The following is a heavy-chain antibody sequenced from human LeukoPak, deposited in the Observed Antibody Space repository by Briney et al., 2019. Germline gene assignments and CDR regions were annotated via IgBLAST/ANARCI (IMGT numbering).Heavy chain of an antibody. CDR2: ISSSSATI. D-gene: IGHD2-21*01. J-gene: IGHJ4*02. CDR1: GFTFSSYS. V-gene: IGHV3-48*04. CDR3: ARDSPNEGILWWSIDY. Sequence: AGGSLRLSCAASGFTFSSYSMNWVRQAPGKGLEWVSYISSSSATIYYADSVKGRFTISRDNAKNSLCLQMNSLRAEDTAVYYCARDSPNEGILWWSIDYWGQGTLVTVSS.